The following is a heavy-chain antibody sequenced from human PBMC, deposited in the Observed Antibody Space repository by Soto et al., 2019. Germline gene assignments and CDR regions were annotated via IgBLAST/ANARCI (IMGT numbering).Heavy chain of an antibody. CDR2: INAGNGNT. CDR1: GYTFTSYA. D-gene: IGHD1-26*01. CDR3: ARVKIVGATSASHTNFDY. J-gene: IGHJ4*02. V-gene: IGHV1-3*01. Sequence: GASVKVSCKASGYTFTSYAMHWARQAPGQRLEWMGWINAGNGNTKYSQKFQGRVTITRDTSASTAYMELSSLRSEDTAVYYCARVKIVGATSASHTNFDYWGQGTLVTVSS.